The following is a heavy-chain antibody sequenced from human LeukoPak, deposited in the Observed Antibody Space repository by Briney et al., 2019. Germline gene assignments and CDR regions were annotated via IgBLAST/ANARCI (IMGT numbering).Heavy chain of an antibody. D-gene: IGHD1-26*01. CDR1: GFTVSSNY. CDR2: IYSGGST. CDR3: ARVGATMGSAFDI. V-gene: IGHV3-53*01. J-gene: IGHJ3*02. Sequence: GESLRLSCAAPGFTVSSNYMSWVRQAPGKGLEWVSVIYSGGSTYYADSVKGRFTISRDNSKNTLYLQMNSLRAEDTAVYYCARVGATMGSAFDIWGQGTMVTVSS.